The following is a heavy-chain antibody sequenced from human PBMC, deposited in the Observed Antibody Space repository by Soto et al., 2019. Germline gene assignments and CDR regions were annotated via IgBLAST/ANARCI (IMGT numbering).Heavy chain of an antibody. D-gene: IGHD5-18*01. V-gene: IGHV3-30*03. J-gene: IGHJ4*02. CDR3: ARSRRDGYSPQDSFLH. Sequence: QVQLVESGGAVVQPGRSVRLSCDASGFAFSTYGMHWVRQAPGKRLEWLAVISNDANVKDYADSVAGRFTVSRDNSKNTLHLQMNGLRSDDTAVYYCARSRRDGYSPQDSFLHWGQGTLVTVSS. CDR2: ISNDANVK. CDR1: GFAFSTYG.